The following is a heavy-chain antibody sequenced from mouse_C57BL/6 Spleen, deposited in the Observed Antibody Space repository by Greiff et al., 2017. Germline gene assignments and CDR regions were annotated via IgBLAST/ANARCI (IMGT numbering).Heavy chain of an antibody. CDR3: ARYGGIYLDSAGSLDY. V-gene: IGHV1-59*01. Sequence: VQLQQPGAELVRPGTSVKLSCKASGYTFTSYWMHWVKQRPGQGLEWIGVIDPSDSYTNYNQKFKGKATLTVDTTSSTAYMQLSSLTTGDSAVYYWARYGGIYLDSAGSLDYWGQGTTLTVSS. J-gene: IGHJ2*01. CDR2: IDPSDSYT. D-gene: IGHD3-2*02. CDR1: GYTFTSYW.